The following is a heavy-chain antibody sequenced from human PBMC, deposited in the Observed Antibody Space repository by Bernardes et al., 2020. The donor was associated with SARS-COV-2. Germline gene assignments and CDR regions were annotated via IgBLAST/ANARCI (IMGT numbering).Heavy chain of an antibody. Sequence: GGSLRLSCAASGFTFSGSSMHWVRQASGKGLEWVGRIESKANSYATVYAASVKGRFTISRDDSKNTAYLQMNSLKSEDTAVYYCTRPNPAVAAYWDAFDIWGKGTMVTVSS. CDR3: TRPNPAVAAYWDAFDI. CDR2: IESKANSYAT. CDR1: GFTFSGSS. J-gene: IGHJ3*02. V-gene: IGHV3-73*01. D-gene: IGHD6-19*01.